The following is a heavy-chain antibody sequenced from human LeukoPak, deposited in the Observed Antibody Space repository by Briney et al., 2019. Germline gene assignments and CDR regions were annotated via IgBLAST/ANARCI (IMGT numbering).Heavy chain of an antibody. J-gene: IGHJ6*02. CDR1: GGSISSYF. D-gene: IGHD3-3*01. Sequence: SETLSLTCTVSGGSISSYFWSWLRQPPGKGLEWIGYIYYNGYTIYSPSLESRVTISVDTSKNQFSVRLSSVTAADTAVYYCARHDDIRLFQHGMDVWRQGTTVTVS. CDR2: IYYNGYT. CDR3: ARHDDIRLFQHGMDV. V-gene: IGHV4-59*08.